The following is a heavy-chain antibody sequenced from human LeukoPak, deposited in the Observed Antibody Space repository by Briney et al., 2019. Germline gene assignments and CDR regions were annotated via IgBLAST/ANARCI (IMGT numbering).Heavy chain of an antibody. CDR2: IYSGGST. D-gene: IGHD1-14*01. CDR1: EFSVGSNY. J-gene: IGHJ4*02. CDR3: AKPARTDYADY. V-gene: IGHV3-66*04. Sequence: GGSLRLSCAASEFSVGSNYMTWVRQAPGKGLEWVSLIYSGGSTYYADSVKGRFTISRDNSKNTLYLQMNSLRAEDTAVYYCAKPARTDYADYWGQGTLVTVSS.